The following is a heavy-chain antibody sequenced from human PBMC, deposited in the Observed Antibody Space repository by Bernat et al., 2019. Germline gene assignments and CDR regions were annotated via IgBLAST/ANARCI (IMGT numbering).Heavy chain of an antibody. J-gene: IGHJ4*02. CDR2: IYYSGST. D-gene: IGHD6-19*01. Sequence: QLQLQESGPGLVKPSETLSLTCTVSGGSISSSSYYWGWIRQPPGKGLEWIGSIYYSGSTYYNPSLKSRVTISVDTSKNQFSLKLSSVTAADTAVYYCARLGQWLGGGGVIDYWGQGTLVTVSS. CDR1: GGSISSSSYY. CDR3: ARLGQWLGGGGVIDY. V-gene: IGHV4-39*01.